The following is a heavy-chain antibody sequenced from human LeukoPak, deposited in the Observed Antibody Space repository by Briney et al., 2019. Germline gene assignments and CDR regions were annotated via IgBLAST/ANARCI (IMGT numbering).Heavy chain of an antibody. D-gene: IGHD6-13*01. Sequence: SETLSLTCTVSGGSISSSTYYWGWLRQPPGKGLEWIGSIFYSGRTYYNPSLKSRVTMSVDTSKNQFSLRLSSVNAADTAVYYCARDILATSIAAPYYWGQGTLVTVSS. J-gene: IGHJ4*02. CDR3: ARDILATSIAAPYY. V-gene: IGHV4-39*07. CDR2: IFYSGRT. CDR1: GGSISSSTYY.